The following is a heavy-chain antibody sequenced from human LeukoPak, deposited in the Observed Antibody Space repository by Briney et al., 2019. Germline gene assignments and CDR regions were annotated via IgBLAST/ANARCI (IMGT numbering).Heavy chain of an antibody. CDR3: ARLLPKIYLGSGSDY. J-gene: IGHJ4*02. V-gene: IGHV4-39*01. CDR1: GGSISASTFY. D-gene: IGHD3-10*01. Sequence: PSETLSLTCTVSGGSISASTFYWRGLRQSPGKGLQMIGIIDKTRTTYYNPALDSIITMSVDTSKNQFSLKLRSATAAGTAVYYCARLLPKIYLGSGSDYWGQGILVSVPS. CDR2: IDKTRTT.